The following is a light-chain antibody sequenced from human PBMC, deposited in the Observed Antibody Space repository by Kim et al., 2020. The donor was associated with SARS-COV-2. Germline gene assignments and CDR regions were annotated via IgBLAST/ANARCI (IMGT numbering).Light chain of an antibody. CDR3: QAWDSSVV. CDR1: KLGDKY. Sequence: SYELTQPPSVTVSPGQTASITCSGDKLGDKYACWYQQKPGQSPVLVIYQDSKRPSGIPERFSGSNSGNTVTLTISVTRAMEEADYYCQAWDSSVVFGGGTQLTVL. J-gene: IGLJ2*01. V-gene: IGLV3-1*01. CDR2: QDS.